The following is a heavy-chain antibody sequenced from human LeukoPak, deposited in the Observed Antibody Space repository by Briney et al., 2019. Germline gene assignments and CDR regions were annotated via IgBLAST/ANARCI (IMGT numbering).Heavy chain of an antibody. CDR3: TTSNYNWDAFYI. D-gene: IGHD1-20*01. V-gene: IGHV3-15*07. Sequence: PGGSLRLSCAASGFTFSNAWMNWVRQAPGKGLEWVGRIKSKTDGGTTDYAAPVKGRFTMSKDDSKNTLYLQMNSLKTEDSAVYYPTTSNYNWDAFYIWGQGTMVTVSS. J-gene: IGHJ3*02. CDR1: GFTFSNAW. CDR2: IKSKTDGGTT.